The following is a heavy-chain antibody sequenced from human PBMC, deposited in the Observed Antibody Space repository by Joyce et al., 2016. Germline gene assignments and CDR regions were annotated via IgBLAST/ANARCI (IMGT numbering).Heavy chain of an antibody. CDR3: ARHRTGRSADDAFDI. D-gene: IGHD1/OR15-1a*01. CDR1: GYSFTTYW. CDR2: IYPGDSDT. V-gene: IGHV5-51*01. Sequence: EVQLVQSGAEVKKPGESLKISCKGSGYSFTTYWIGWVRQMPGKGLEWLAIIYPGDSDTRDSPSFQGQVTISADKSINTAYLQWSSLKASDTAMYYCARHRTGRSADDAFDIWGQGTMVTVSS. J-gene: IGHJ3*02.